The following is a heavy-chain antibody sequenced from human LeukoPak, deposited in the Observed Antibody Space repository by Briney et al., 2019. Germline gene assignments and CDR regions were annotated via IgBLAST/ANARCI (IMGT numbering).Heavy chain of an antibody. CDR2: IDPSDSYT. CDR1: GYSFTNYW. D-gene: IGHD3-10*01. CDR3: ARSMFASGSYYSRDY. V-gene: IGHV5-10-1*01. J-gene: IGHJ4*02. Sequence: GESLRISCKGSGYSFTNYWISWVRQMPGKGLEWMGRIDPSDSYTNYSPSFQGHVTISADKSISTAYLQWSSLKASDTAMYYCARSMFASGSYYSRDYWGQGILVTVSS.